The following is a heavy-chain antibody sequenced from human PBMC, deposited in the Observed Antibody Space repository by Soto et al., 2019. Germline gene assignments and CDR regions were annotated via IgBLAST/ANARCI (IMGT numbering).Heavy chain of an antibody. V-gene: IGHV1-69*01. D-gene: IGHD3-22*01. J-gene: IGHJ4*02. Sequence: QVYLVQSGAEVKKPGSSVKVSCKALRGTFTNYAFSWVRQAPGQGLEWMGGIMPFFGSGNYAQKFQGRINMTTDESTSSVYLERTSLRSEDTAVYYCARDRDGYYSHFVYWGQGTLVTVSS. CDR3: ARDRDGYYSHFVY. CDR1: RGTFTNYA. CDR2: IMPFFGSG.